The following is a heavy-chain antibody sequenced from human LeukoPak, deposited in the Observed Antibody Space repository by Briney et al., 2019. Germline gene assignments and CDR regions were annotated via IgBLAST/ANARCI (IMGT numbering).Heavy chain of an antibody. CDR3: ARDSFTIFGVVIRSYGMDV. J-gene: IGHJ6*02. V-gene: IGHV1-46*01. D-gene: IGHD3-3*01. Sequence: ASVKVSCKASGGTFSSYAISWVRQAPGQGLEWMGIINPSGGSTSYAQKFQGRVTMTRDTSTSTVYMELSSLRSEDTAVYYCARDSFTIFGVVIRSYGMDVWGQGTTVTVSS. CDR2: INPSGGST. CDR1: GGTFSSYA.